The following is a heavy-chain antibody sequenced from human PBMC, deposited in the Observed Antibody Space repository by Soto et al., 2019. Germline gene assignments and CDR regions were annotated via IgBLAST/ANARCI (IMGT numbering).Heavy chain of an antibody. V-gene: IGHV4-34*01. Sequence: SETLSLTCAVYGGSFSGYYWSWICQPPGKGLEWIGEINHSGSTNYNPSLKSRVTISVDTSKNQFSLKLSSVTAADTAVYYCARGKIVVVPAAIWGGWFDPWGQGTLVTVSS. D-gene: IGHD2-2*01. CDR1: GGSFSGYY. CDR3: ARGKIVVVPAAIWGGWFDP. J-gene: IGHJ5*02. CDR2: INHSGST.